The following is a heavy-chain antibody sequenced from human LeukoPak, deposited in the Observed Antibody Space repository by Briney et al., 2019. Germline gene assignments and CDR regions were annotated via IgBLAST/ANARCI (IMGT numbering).Heavy chain of an antibody. V-gene: IGHV4-59*01. CDR2: VYYRGST. Sequence: TPSETLSLTCTVSGGSISSYYWSWIRQPPGKGLEWIGYVYYRGSTNYNPSLKSRVTISVDTSKNQFSLKLSSVTAADTAVYYCARGRGNFDYWGQGTLVTVSS. CDR1: GGSISSYY. J-gene: IGHJ4*02. CDR3: ARGRGNFDY. D-gene: IGHD3-16*01.